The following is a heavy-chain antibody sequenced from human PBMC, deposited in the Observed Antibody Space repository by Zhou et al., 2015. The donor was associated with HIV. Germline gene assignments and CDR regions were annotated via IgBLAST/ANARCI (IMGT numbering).Heavy chain of an antibody. D-gene: IGHD4-17*01. CDR2: ISYDGSNK. CDR3: AKDRGMNGITVTTYAD. Sequence: QVQLVESGGGVVQPGRSLRLSCATSGFTFSTSGMHWVRQAPGKGPEWVAHISYDGSNKYYADSVKGRFTISRDNSKNTLYLQLNSLRAEDTAVYYCAKDRGMNGITVTTYADWGQGTLVTVSS. J-gene: IGHJ4*02. CDR1: GFTFSTSG. V-gene: IGHV3-33*05.